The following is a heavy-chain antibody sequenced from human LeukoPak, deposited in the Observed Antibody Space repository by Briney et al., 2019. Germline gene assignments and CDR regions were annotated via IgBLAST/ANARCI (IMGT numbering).Heavy chain of an antibody. J-gene: IGHJ4*02. Sequence: GESLRLSCEASGFTFTKFWMSWVRQAPGKGLEWVANIQEDGKKENYVDSVRGRFTISRDNPKNSIYLQMNSLRVEDTAVYYCAKDIVGGGDDYWGQGTLVIVSS. D-gene: IGHD2-21*02. CDR3: AKDIVGGGDDY. CDR1: GFTFTKFW. CDR2: IQEDGKKE. V-gene: IGHV3-7*01.